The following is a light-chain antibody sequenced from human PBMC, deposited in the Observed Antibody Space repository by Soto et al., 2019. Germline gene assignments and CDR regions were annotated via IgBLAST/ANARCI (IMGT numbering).Light chain of an antibody. V-gene: IGKV3-20*01. Sequence: EIVLTQSPGTLSLSPGERGTLSCRASQSVSSSYLAWFQQRPGQAPRLLIYSASSRATGIPDRFSGSVSGRDFTLTISRLEPEDSAVYYCQQFGDSQFTFGPGTKVDIK. J-gene: IGKJ3*01. CDR3: QQFGDSQFT. CDR2: SAS. CDR1: QSVSSSY.